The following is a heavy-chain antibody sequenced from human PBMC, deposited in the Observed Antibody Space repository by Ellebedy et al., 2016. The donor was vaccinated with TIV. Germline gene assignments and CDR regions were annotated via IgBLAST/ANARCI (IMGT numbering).Heavy chain of an antibody. V-gene: IGHV4-4*07. CDR1: GGSISSYP. J-gene: IGHJ4*02. D-gene: IGHD6-13*01. CDR2: IYSSGST. CDR3: ARGPQHLVPLDY. Sequence: MPGGSLRLSCIVSGGSISSYPWSWIRQPAGKGLEWIGRIYSSGSTIYNPSLKSRVTMSVDTSKNQFSLKLNSVTAADTAVYYCARGPQHLVPLDYWGQGMLVTVSS.